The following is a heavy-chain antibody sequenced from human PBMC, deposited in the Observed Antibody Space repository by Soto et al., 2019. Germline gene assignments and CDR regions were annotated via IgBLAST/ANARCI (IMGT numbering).Heavy chain of an antibody. CDR3: ARESRELLRYVWNHTWFDP. CDR1: GDSITSGNYY. Sequence: PSETLSLTCTVSGDSITSGNYYWSWIRHYPGKALEYIGYIYYTGSTYYNPSLKSRLTMSIDTSKKQFSLKLSSVTAADTAVYYCARESRELLRYVWNHTWFDPWGQGTLVTVSS. J-gene: IGHJ5*02. V-gene: IGHV4-31*03. CDR2: IYYTGST. D-gene: IGHD3-9*01.